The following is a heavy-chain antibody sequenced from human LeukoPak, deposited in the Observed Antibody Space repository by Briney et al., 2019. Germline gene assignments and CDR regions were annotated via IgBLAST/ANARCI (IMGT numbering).Heavy chain of an antibody. J-gene: IGHJ6*03. D-gene: IGHD2-15*01. CDR2: IYYSGSS. Sequence: PSETLSLTCSVSGGSISSSSSYWGWIRQPPGKGLEWIGSIYYSGSSFDNPALKSRVTISVDTSKNQFSLKLSSVTAADTAVYYCARVGVLPTRRYCSGGSCYSDYYYYMDVWGKGTTVTVSS. V-gene: IGHV4-39*07. CDR1: GGSISSSSSY. CDR3: ARVGVLPTRRYCSGGSCYSDYYYYMDV.